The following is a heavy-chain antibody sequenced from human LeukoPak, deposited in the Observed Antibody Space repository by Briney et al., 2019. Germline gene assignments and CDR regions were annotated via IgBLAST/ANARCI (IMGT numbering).Heavy chain of an antibody. CDR2: ISGSGGST. V-gene: IGHV3-23*01. Sequence: GGSLRLSCAASGFTFSSYAMSWVRQAPGKGLEWVSAISGSGGSTYYADSVKGRFTISRDNSKNTLYLQMNSLRAEDTAVYYCAKAEGHDFWSGYNFDYWGQGTLVTVSS. D-gene: IGHD3-3*01. J-gene: IGHJ4*02. CDR1: GFTFSSYA. CDR3: AKAEGHDFWSGYNFDY.